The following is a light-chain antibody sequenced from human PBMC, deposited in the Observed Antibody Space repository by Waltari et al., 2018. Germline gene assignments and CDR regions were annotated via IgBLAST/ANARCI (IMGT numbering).Light chain of an antibody. CDR3: QHYGTSPEVT. CDR2: GAS. Sequence: VLTPSPGTLSLSPGERATLSCRASQSVSSSSLAWYQQKPGQAPTLVIYGASSRATGIPDRFSGSVSGTDFTLTISRLEPEDFAVYYCQHYGTSPEVTFGGGTKVEIK. J-gene: IGKJ4*01. V-gene: IGKV3-20*01. CDR1: QSVSSSS.